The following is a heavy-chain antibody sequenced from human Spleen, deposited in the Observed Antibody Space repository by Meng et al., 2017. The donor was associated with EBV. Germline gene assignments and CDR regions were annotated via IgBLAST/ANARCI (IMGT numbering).Heavy chain of an antibody. D-gene: IGHD4-17*01. CDR2: ISAYSGNT. CDR1: GYTFTNYG. J-gene: IGHJ4*02. Sequence: QVQFVQSVAEVKKPGAPVKVSCQASGYTFTNYGISWVRQAPGQGLEWMGWISAYSGNTYYAQKLRGRVTMTTDTSTSTAYMELRSLRSDDTAVYYCARDHDYGDYFDYWGQGTLVTVSS. CDR3: ARDHDYGDYFDY. V-gene: IGHV1-18*01.